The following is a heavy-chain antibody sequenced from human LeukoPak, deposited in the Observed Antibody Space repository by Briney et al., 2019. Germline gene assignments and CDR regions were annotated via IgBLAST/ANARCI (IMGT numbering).Heavy chain of an antibody. D-gene: IGHD3-22*01. CDR1: GFTFSSYA. V-gene: IGHV3-64*01. CDR2: ISSNGGST. J-gene: IGHJ4*02. Sequence: GGSLRLSCAASGFTFSSYAMHWVRQAPGKGPEYVSAISSNGGSTYYANSVKGRFTISRDNSKNTLYLQMGSLRAEDMAVYYCARVGYYYDSSGCWGGVFDYWGQGTLVTASS. CDR3: ARVGYYYDSSGCWGGVFDY.